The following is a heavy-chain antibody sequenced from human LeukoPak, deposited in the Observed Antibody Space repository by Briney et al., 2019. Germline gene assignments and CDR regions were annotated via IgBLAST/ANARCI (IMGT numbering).Heavy chain of an antibody. CDR2: INPSGGST. D-gene: IGHD6-6*01. V-gene: IGHV1-46*01. Sequence: GASVTVSCMASGYTFTSYYMHCVRQAPGQGLDWMGLINPSGGSTNYAQKFQGRVTMTRDMSTSTVYMELSSLRSEDTAVYYCARDISIAARPMRSDWFDHWGQGTLVTVSS. CDR1: GYTFTSYY. CDR3: ARDISIAARPMRSDWFDH. J-gene: IGHJ5*02.